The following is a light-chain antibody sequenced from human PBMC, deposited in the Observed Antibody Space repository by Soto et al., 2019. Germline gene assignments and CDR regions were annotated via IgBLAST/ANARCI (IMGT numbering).Light chain of an antibody. Sequence: GDRVTITCRASQSISSWLAWYQQKPGKAPKLLIYDASILESGVPSRFSGSGYGTEFNLTISSLQTEDFATYYCQQSYSTPWTFGQGTKVDIK. V-gene: IGKV1-5*01. CDR1: QSISSW. CDR2: DAS. J-gene: IGKJ1*01. CDR3: QQSYSTPWT.